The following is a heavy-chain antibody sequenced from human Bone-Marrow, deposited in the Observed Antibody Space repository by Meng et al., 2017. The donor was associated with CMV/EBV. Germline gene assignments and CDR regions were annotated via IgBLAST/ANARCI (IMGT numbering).Heavy chain of an antibody. V-gene: IGHV3-20*04. CDR2: INWNGGST. CDR1: GFTFDDYG. CDR3: ARDPLDYGDKKGGFDY. J-gene: IGHJ4*02. Sequence: GESLKISCAASGFTFDDYGMSWVRQAPGKGLEWVSFINWNGGSTGYADSVKGRFTISRDNAKNSLYLQMNSLRAEDKALYYCARDPLDYGDKKGGFDYWGQGTLVTVSS. D-gene: IGHD4-17*01.